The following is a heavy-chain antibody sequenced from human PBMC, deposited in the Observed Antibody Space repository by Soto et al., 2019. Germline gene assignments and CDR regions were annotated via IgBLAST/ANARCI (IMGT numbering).Heavy chain of an antibody. CDR2: IKSKTDGGTT. V-gene: IGHV3-15*01. J-gene: IGHJ4*02. D-gene: IGHD4-17*01. CDR1: GFTFSNAW. CDR3: TSSYGDYPGIDY. Sequence: LRLSCAASGFTFSNAWMSWVRRAPGKGLEWVGRIKSKTDGGTTDYAAPVKGRFTISRDDSKNTLYLQMNSLKTEDTAVYYCTSSYGDYPGIDYWGQGTLVTVSS.